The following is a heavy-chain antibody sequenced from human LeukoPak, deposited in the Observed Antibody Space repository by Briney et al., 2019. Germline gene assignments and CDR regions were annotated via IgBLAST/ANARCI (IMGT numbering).Heavy chain of an antibody. V-gene: IGHV4-30-2*01. CDR3: ARAWFSSGWYPFDN. D-gene: IGHD6-19*01. CDR2: IYHSGST. J-gene: IGHJ4*02. CDR1: GGSISSGGYS. Sequence: SETLSLTCAVSGGSISSGGYSWSWIRQPPGKGLEWIGYIYHSGSTYYNPSLKSRVTISVDRSKNQFSLKLSSVTAADTAVYYCARAWFSSGWYPFDNWGQGTLVTVSS.